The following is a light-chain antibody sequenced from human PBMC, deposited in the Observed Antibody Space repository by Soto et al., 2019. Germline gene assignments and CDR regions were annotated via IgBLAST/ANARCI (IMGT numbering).Light chain of an antibody. J-gene: IGKJ1*01. CDR3: MQATHPPWA. Sequence: DIVLTQAPLSSPVTLGQPASISCRSSQSLVHSDGNTYLSWLHQRPGQPPRLLIYKISKRSSGVPDRFSGSGAGTDFTLTITRVEAEDVGVYYCMQATHPPWAFGQGTKVEIK. CDR2: KIS. V-gene: IGKV2-24*01. CDR1: QSLVHSDGNTY.